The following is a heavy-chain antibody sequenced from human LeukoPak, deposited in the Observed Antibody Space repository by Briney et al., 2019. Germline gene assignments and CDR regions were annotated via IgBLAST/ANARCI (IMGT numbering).Heavy chain of an antibody. J-gene: IGHJ6*02. CDR3: ARAYCSSTSCFARYYYYYGMDV. Sequence: GGSLRLSCAASGFTLSDYYMSWIRQAPGKGLEWVSYISSSGSTIYYADSVKGRFTISRDNAKNSLYLQMNSLRAEDTAVYYCARAYCSSTSCFARYYYYYGMDVWGQGTTVTVSS. D-gene: IGHD2-2*01. V-gene: IGHV3-11*01. CDR1: GFTLSDYY. CDR2: ISSSGSTI.